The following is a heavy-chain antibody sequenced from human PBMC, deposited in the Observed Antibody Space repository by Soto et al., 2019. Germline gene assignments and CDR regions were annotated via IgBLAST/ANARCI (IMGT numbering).Heavy chain of an antibody. V-gene: IGHV4-34*01. CDR3: ARGALGYCTNGVCFHSNDYVDHRRGYYCYYIDV. CDR1: GGSFSGYY. CDR2: INHSGST. Sequence: SETLSLTCAVYGGSFSGYYWSWVRQPPGKGLEWIGEINHSGSTNYNPSLKSRVTISVDTSKNQLSLKLSSVTAADTAVYYCARGALGYCTNGVCFHSNDYVDHRRGYYCYYIDVWGKGTTDTGS. J-gene: IGHJ6*03. D-gene: IGHD2-8*01.